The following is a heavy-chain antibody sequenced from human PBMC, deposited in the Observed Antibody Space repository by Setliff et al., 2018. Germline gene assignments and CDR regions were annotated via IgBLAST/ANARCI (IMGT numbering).Heavy chain of an antibody. Sequence: SETLSLTCTVYGGSFSDYYWGWVRQTPGKGLEWIAEINPSGTTNYIPSLKSRLTISVDTSKRQFSLKLISVTAADTAVYYCRFWSYVYKNDYWAQGTLVTVSS. V-gene: IGHV4-34*01. D-gene: IGHD3-16*01. CDR2: INPSGTT. CDR1: GGSFSDYY. CDR3: RFWSYVYKNDY. J-gene: IGHJ4*02.